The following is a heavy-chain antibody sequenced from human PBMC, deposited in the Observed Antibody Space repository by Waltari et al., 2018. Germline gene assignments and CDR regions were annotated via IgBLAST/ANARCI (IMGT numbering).Heavy chain of an antibody. CDR3: ARGHPYCSGGSCYSYMDV. CDR2: IYYSGST. J-gene: IGHJ6*03. CDR1: GGSISSYY. D-gene: IGHD2-15*01. Sequence: QVQLQESGPGLVKPSETLSLTCTVSGGSISSYYWRWIRQPPGKGLEWIGYIYYSGSTNYNPSLKSRVTISVDTSKNQFSLKLSSVTAADTAVYYCARGHPYCSGGSCYSYMDVWGKGTTVTVSS. V-gene: IGHV4-59*01.